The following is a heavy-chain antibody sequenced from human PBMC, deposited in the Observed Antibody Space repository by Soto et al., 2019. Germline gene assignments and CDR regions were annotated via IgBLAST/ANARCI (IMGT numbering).Heavy chain of an antibody. CDR1: GFAFRQNY. CDR2: ISTSGSPA. V-gene: IGHV3-11*01. J-gene: IGHJ5*02. Sequence: QVHLVESGGGLVKPGGSLRLSCTVSGFAFRQNYLTWIRQAPGKGLEWLSYISTSGSPAYYADSVKGRFTISTDNAKKSLYLQMDSLRAEDTGDYYCATGGIYYEAWGQGTLVTVSS. CDR3: ATGGIYYEA. D-gene: IGHD1-26*01.